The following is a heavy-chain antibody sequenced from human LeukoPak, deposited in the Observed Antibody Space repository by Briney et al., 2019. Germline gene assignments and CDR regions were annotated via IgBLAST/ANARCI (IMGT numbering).Heavy chain of an antibody. D-gene: IGHD3-3*01. V-gene: IGHV4-30-4*08. CDR1: GGSICSGDYY. J-gene: IGHJ5*02. CDR3: ARASHRGYDFWSGYWTNWFDP. CDR2: IYYSGST. Sequence: SETLSLTCTVSGGSICSGDYYWSWVRQPPGKGLEWIGYIYYSGSTYYNPSLKSRVTISVDTSKNQFSLKLSSVTAADTAVYYCARASHRGYDFWSGYWTNWFDPWGQGTLVTVSS.